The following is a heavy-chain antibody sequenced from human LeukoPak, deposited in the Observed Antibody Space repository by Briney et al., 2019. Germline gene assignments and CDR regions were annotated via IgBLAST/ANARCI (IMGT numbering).Heavy chain of an antibody. D-gene: IGHD5-24*01. V-gene: IGHV3-21*01. J-gene: IGHJ4*02. CDR3: ARGNEAVILVENFDY. CDR1: GFTFSSYW. Sequence: GGSLRLSCAASGFTFSSYWMHWVRQAPGKGLEWVSSISSSSSYIYYADSVKGRFTISRDNAKNSLYLQMNSLRAEDTAVYYCARGNEAVILVENFDYWGQGTLVTVSS. CDR2: ISSSSSYI.